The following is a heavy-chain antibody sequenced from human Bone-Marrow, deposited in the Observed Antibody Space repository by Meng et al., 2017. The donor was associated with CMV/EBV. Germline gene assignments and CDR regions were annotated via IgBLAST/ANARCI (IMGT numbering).Heavy chain of an antibody. CDR2: IIPMLDAP. CDR1: GDTFSTYT. D-gene: IGHD2-15*01. V-gene: IGHV1-69*08. Sequence: SVKVSCKASGDTFSTYTITWVRQAPGQGLEWMGRIIPMLDAPNYAQRFQGRIAMTADKSTNTAYMELSSLRSEDTAVYYCARRKDMRGEDFDVWGQGTLVTGSS. J-gene: IGHJ3*01. CDR3: ARRKDMRGEDFDV.